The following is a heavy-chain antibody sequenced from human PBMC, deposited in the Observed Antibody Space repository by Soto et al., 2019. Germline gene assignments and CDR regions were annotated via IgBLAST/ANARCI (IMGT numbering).Heavy chain of an antibody. CDR3: ARQLVDYPYYYDSSGYVYYGMDV. CDR2: IYYSGST. CDR1: GGSISSSSYY. D-gene: IGHD3-22*01. Sequence: SETLSLTCTVAGGSISSSSYYWGWIRQPPGKGLEWIGSIYYSGSTYYNPSLKSRVTISVDTSKNQFSLKLSSVTAADTAVYYCARQLVDYPYYYDSSGYVYYGMDVWGQGTTVTVSS. V-gene: IGHV4-39*01. J-gene: IGHJ6*02.